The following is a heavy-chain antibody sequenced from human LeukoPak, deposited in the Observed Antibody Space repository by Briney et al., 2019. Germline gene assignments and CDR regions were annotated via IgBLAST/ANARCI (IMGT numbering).Heavy chain of an antibody. CDR1: GFTFSSYW. CDR3: AKDSDVYGIESPDALHI. D-gene: IGHD2-8*01. CDR2: INSDGSST. J-gene: IGHJ3*02. V-gene: IGHV3-74*01. Sequence: GGSLRLSCAASGFTFSSYWMHWVRQAPGKGLVWVSRINSDGSSTSYADSVKGRFTISRDNAKNTLYLQMNSLRAEDTAVYYCAKDSDVYGIESPDALHIWGQGTMVTVSS.